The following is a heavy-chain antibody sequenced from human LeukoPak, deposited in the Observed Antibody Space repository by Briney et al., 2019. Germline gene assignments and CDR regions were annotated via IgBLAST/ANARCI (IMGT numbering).Heavy chain of an antibody. CDR2: INSNSGGT. J-gene: IGHJ4*02. D-gene: IGHD3-16*01. CDR3: ARVRAVGGAQNNPLFY. V-gene: IGHV1-2*02. Sequence: ASVKVSCKASGYTFTGYYMHWVRQAPGQGLEWMGWINSNSGGTNYAQKFQGRVTMTRDTSISTAYMELSRLRSDDTAVYYCARVRAVGGAQNNPLFYWGQGTLVTVSS. CDR1: GYTFTGYY.